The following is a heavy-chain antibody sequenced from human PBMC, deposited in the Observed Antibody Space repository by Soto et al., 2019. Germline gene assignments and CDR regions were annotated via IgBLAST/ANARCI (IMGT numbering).Heavy chain of an antibody. V-gene: IGHV3-7*05. J-gene: IGHJ4*02. Sequence: EVQLVESGGGLVQPGGSLRLSCAASGFTFSSYWMSWVRQAPGKGLEWVANIKQDGSEKCYVDSVKGRFTISRDNAKNSLYLQMNSLRAEDTAVYYCARDGAYYDFWSGYSYWGQGTLVTVSS. D-gene: IGHD3-3*01. CDR2: IKQDGSEK. CDR3: ARDGAYYDFWSGYSY. CDR1: GFTFSSYW.